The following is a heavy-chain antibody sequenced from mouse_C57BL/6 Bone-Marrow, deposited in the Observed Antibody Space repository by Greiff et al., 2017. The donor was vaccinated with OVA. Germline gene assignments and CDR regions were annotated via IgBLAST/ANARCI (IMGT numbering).Heavy chain of an antibody. Sequence: LVESGAELVKPGASVKMSCKASGYTFTTYPIEWMKQNHGKSLEWIGNFHPYNDDTKYNEKFKGKATLTVEKSSSTVYLELSRLTSDDSAVYYCARGHYYGSSPFAYWGQGTLVTVSA. CDR3: ARGHYYGSSPFAY. CDR1: GYTFTTYP. D-gene: IGHD1-1*01. V-gene: IGHV1-47*01. J-gene: IGHJ3*01. CDR2: FHPYNDDT.